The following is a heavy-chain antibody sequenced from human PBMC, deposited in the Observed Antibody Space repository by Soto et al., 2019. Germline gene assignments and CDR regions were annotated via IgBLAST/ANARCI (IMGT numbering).Heavy chain of an antibody. CDR1: GYTLTELS. D-gene: IGHD3-3*01. CDR3: APGFLFLEGLLFSPQGKYVFDI. Sequence: ASVKVSCKVSGYTLTELSMHWVRQAPGKGLEWMGGFDPEDGETIYAQKFQGRVNMTEDTSTDTAYMELSSLRSEDTAVYYCAPGFLFLEGLLFSPQGKYVFDIGGEGTRVTLS. V-gene: IGHV1-24*01. J-gene: IGHJ3*02. CDR2: FDPEDGET.